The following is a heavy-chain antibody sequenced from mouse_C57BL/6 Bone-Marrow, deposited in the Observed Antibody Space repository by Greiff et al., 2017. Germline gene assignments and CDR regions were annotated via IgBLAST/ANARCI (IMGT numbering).Heavy chain of an antibody. Sequence: EVKVVESGGDLVKPGGSLKLSCAASGFTFSSYGMSWVRQTPDKRLEWVATISSGGSYTYYPDSVKGRFTISRDNAKNTLYLQMSSLKSEDTAMYYCARHPYYYGSSYWEFDVWGTGTTVTVSS. CDR1: GFTFSSYG. D-gene: IGHD1-1*01. V-gene: IGHV5-6*01. J-gene: IGHJ1*03. CDR2: ISSGGSYT. CDR3: ARHPYYYGSSYWEFDV.